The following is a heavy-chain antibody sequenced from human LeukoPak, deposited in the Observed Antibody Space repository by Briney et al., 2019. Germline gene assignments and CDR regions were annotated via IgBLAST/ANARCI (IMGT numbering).Heavy chain of an antibody. Sequence: GGSLRLSCAASGFSFSSYWMHWVRQAPGKGLVWVSYIKNDGSSTTYADPVKGQFTISRDNAKNTLFLQMNSLRVEDTAIYYCRRDSSLPGIWGQGTMVTVSS. CDR2: IKNDGSST. V-gene: IGHV3-74*01. CDR3: RRDSSLPGI. CDR1: GFSFSSYW. J-gene: IGHJ3*02. D-gene: IGHD3-16*02.